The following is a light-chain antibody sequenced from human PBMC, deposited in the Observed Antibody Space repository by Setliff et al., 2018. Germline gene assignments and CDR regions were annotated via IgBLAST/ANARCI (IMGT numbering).Light chain of an antibody. Sequence: QSVLTQPRSVSGSPGQSITISCTGTSSDVGGYNYVSWYQHHPGKAPQLMIYDVSKRPSGVSNRFSGSKSGNTASLTISGLQAEDEADYYCCSYASSSTFTVVFGRGTK. CDR2: DVS. CDR1: SSDVGGYNY. CDR3: CSYASSSTFTVV. V-gene: IGLV2-14*03. J-gene: IGLJ2*01.